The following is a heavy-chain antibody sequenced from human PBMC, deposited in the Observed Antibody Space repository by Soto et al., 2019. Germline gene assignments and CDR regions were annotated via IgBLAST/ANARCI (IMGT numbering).Heavy chain of an antibody. V-gene: IGHV3-21*01. D-gene: IGHD6-19*01. J-gene: IGHJ4*02. CDR1: GFTFSSYS. Sequence: GGSLRLSCAASGFTFSSYSMNWVRQAPGKGLEWVSSISSSSSYIYYADSVKGRFTISRDNAKNSLYLQMNSLRAEDTAVYYCARTPSSGWPNPYWGQGTLVTVSS. CDR2: ISSSSSYI. CDR3: ARTPSSGWPNPY.